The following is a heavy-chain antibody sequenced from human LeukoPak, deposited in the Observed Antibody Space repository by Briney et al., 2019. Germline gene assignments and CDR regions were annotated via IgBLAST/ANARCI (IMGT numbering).Heavy chain of an antibody. CDR3: ATSRASWELFDY. CDR2: FDPEDGET. J-gene: IGHJ4*02. Sequence: ASVKVSCKASGGTFSSYAISWVRQAPGKGLEWMGGFDPEDGETIYAQKFQGRVTMTEDTSTDTAYMELSSLRSEDTAVYYCATSRASWELFDYWGQGTLVTVSS. CDR1: GGTFSSYA. D-gene: IGHD1-26*01. V-gene: IGHV1-24*01.